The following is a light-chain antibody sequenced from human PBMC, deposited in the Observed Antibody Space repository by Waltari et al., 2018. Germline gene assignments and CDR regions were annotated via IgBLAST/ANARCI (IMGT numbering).Light chain of an antibody. CDR3: QSYDGRNHWV. CDR2: EDN. J-gene: IGLJ3*02. CDR1: NANITSNY. Sequence: NFWLAQPHSVSEPPGKTVTISGTGINANITSNYSQWNQQRPGSAPTTLIFEDNQRPSGVPDRFSASIDSSSSSASLTISGLKTEDEAHYYCQSYDGRNHWVFGGGTKLTVL. V-gene: IGLV6-57*02.